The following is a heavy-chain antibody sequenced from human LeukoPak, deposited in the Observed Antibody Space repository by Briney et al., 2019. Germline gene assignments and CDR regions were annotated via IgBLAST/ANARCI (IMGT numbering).Heavy chain of an antibody. CDR1: GFTISNNY. V-gene: IGHV3-66*01. J-gene: IGHJ3*02. CDR2: IYSGDTT. Sequence: PGGSLRLSCAASGFTISNNYMTWVRQAPGEGLDWVSVIYSGDTTYYADSVKGRFIISRDNSKNTLYLQMNSLRAEDTAVYYCARGRDGDPAFDIWGQGTMVTVSS. CDR3: ARGRDGDPAFDI. D-gene: IGHD5-24*01.